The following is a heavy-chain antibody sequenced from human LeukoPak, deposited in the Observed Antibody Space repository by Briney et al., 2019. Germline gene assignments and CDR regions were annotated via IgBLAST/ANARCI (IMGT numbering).Heavy chain of an antibody. CDR1: GYTFTSYY. V-gene: IGHV1-46*01. Sequence: ASVKVSCKASGYTFTSYYMHWVRQAPGQGLEWMGIINPSGGSTSYAQKFQGRVTMTRDMSTSTVYMELSSLRSEDTAVYYCARDDIVRARYYYYMDVWGKGTTVTISS. CDR3: ARDDIVRARYYYYMDV. D-gene: IGHD2-8*01. J-gene: IGHJ6*03. CDR2: INPSGGST.